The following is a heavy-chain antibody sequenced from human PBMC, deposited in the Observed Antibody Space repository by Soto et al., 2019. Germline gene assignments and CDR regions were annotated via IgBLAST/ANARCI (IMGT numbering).Heavy chain of an antibody. V-gene: IGHV4-59*08. Sequence: PSETLSLTCTVSDGSISSYYWGWIRQPPGKGLEWIGYIFYTGSTNYNPSLKSRVTISVDTSKNQFSLKLSSVTAADTAVYYCERHYPIGNNWNYFDYWGQGTLVNVSS. CDR1: DGSISSYY. D-gene: IGHD1-1*01. CDR2: IFYTGST. J-gene: IGHJ4*02. CDR3: ERHYPIGNNWNYFDY.